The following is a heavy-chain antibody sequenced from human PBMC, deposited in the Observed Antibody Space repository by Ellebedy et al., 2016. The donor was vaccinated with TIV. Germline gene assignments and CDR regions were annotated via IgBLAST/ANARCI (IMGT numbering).Heavy chain of an antibody. J-gene: IGHJ4*02. CDR2: ISAYNGNT. V-gene: IGHV1-18*01. Sequence: ASVKVSXXASGYTFTSYGISWVRQAPGQGLEWMGWISAYNGNTNYAQKLQGRVTMTTDTSTSTAYMELRSLRSDDTAVYYCARDWGRDYYDSSGGFFDYWGQGTLVTVSS. D-gene: IGHD3-22*01. CDR1: GYTFTSYG. CDR3: ARDWGRDYYDSSGGFFDY.